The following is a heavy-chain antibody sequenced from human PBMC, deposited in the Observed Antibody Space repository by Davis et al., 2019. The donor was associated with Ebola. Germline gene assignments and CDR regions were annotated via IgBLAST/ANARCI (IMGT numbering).Heavy chain of an antibody. D-gene: IGHD3-10*01. CDR1: GFTFSSYG. J-gene: IGHJ4*02. V-gene: IGHV3-33*01. CDR3: ARDQYYYGSDNYYTNYFDN. Sequence: GGSLRLSCAASGFTFSSYGMHWVRQAPGKGLEWVAVIWYDGSNKYYADSVKGRFTISRDNSKNTLYLQMDSLSAEDTAVYYCARDQYYYGSDNYYTNYFDNWGQGTLVTVSS. CDR2: IWYDGSNK.